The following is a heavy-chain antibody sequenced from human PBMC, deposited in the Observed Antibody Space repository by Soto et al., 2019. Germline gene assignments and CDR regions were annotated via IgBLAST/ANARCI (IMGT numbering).Heavy chain of an antibody. CDR2: INTDGGGT. CDR3: AKAYYDILTGTHVWFDP. CDR1: GFNFSRYA. V-gene: IGHV3-74*01. J-gene: IGHJ5*02. Sequence: PGGSLRLSCAASGFNFSRYAMNWVRQAPGEGLVCVSRINTDGGGTSYADSVKGRFTISRDNAKNTLYLQMNSLRVEDTAVYYCAKAYYDILTGTHVWFDPWGQGTLVTVSS. D-gene: IGHD3-9*01.